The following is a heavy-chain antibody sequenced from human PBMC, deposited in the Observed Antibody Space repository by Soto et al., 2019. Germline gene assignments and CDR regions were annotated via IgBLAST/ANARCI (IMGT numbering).Heavy chain of an antibody. Sequence: GGSLRLSCTASGFTVSSNYMSWVRQAPGKGLEWVSVIYSGGTTYYADSVKGRFTISRDNSKNTLFLEMTSLRVDDTAVYYCARGGPSGSSDYWGQGTLVTVSS. CDR3: ARGGPSGSSDY. J-gene: IGHJ4*02. V-gene: IGHV3-66*01. D-gene: IGHD5-12*01. CDR2: IYSGGTT. CDR1: GFTVSSNY.